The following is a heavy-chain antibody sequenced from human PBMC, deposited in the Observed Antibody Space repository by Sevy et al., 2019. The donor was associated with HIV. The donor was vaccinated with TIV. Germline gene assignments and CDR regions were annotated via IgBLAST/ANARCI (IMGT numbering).Heavy chain of an antibody. J-gene: IGHJ4*02. CDR2: IYYSGTI. Sequence: KQSQTLSLTCNVPGDSIRSYFWSWFRQPPGKGLEWIGYIYYSGTIDYNPSLRSRVTISVDTSKKHFSMKLTSVTAADTAVYYCAGESAVVPRALVYWGQGTLVTVSS. V-gene: IGHV4-59*01. CDR3: AGESAVVPRALVY. CDR1: GDSIRSYF. D-gene: IGHD2-15*01.